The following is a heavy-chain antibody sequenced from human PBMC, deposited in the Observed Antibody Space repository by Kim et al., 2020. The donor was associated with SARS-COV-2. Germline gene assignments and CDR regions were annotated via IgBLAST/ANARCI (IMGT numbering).Heavy chain of an antibody. Sequence: GGSLRLSCAASGFTFSGYAMHWVRQAPGKGLEWVAVISYDGSNKYYADSVKGRFTISRDNSKNTLYLQMNSLRAEDTAVYYCAGGIVGATTALDYWGQGT. CDR2: ISYDGSNK. J-gene: IGHJ4*02. CDR1: GFTFSGYA. V-gene: IGHV3-30*04. CDR3: AGGIVGATTALDY. D-gene: IGHD1-26*01.